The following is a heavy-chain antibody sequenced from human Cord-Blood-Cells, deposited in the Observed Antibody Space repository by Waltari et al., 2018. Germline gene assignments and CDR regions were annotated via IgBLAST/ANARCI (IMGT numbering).Heavy chain of an antibody. CDR1: GFTFSSYG. CDR3: AKGFDP. CDR2: ISYDGSNK. J-gene: IGHJ5*02. Sequence: QVQLVESGGGVVQPGRSLRLSCAASGFTFSSYGMHWVRQAPGKGLEGVAVISYDGSNKYYADSVKGRFTISRDNSKNTLYLQMNSLRAEDTAVYYCAKGFDPWGQGTLVTVSS. V-gene: IGHV3-30*18.